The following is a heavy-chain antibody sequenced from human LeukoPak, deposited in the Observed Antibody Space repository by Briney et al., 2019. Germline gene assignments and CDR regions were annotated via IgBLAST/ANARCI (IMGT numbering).Heavy chain of an antibody. CDR3: AREGYSYGYDH. V-gene: IGHV3-21*01. J-gene: IGHJ5*02. CDR1: GFTFSNYQ. CDR2: ISSSSSYI. D-gene: IGHD5-18*01. Sequence: GGSLRLSCAASGFTFSNYQMNWVRQAPGKGLEWVSCISSSSSYIYYADSVKGRFTISRDNAKNSLFLQMSSLRAEDTAVYYCAREGYSYGYDHWGQGTLVTVSS.